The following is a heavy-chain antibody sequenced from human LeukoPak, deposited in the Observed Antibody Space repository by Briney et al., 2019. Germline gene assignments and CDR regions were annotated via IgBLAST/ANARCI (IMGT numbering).Heavy chain of an antibody. CDR1: GDSVSSTSAG. V-gene: IGHV6-1*01. Sequence: SQTLSLTCGISGDSVSSTSAGWDWIRQSPSRGLEWLGRTYYRSKWFNDYAVSVKSRITINPDTSKNQLSLQLNSLTPEDTAVYYCARSTXGKVDXWXQGTLXTVAS. J-gene: IGHJ5*02. CDR2: TYYRSKWFN. CDR3: ARSTXGKVDX. D-gene: IGHD4-23*01.